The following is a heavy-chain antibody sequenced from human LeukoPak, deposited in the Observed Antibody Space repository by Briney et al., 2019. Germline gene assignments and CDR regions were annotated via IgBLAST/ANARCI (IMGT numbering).Heavy chain of an antibody. CDR3: ARTYSGSYARIGAFDI. D-gene: IGHD1-26*01. Sequence: SETLSLTCAVYGGSFSGYYWSWIRQPPGKGLEWIGEINHSGSTNYNPSLKSRVTISVDTSKNQFSLKLSSVTAADTAVYYCARTYSGSYARIGAFDIWGQGTMATVSS. J-gene: IGHJ3*02. CDR1: GGSFSGYY. CDR2: INHSGST. V-gene: IGHV4-34*01.